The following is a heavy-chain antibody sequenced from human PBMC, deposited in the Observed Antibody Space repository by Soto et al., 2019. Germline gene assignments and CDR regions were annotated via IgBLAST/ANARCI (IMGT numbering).Heavy chain of an antibody. V-gene: IGHV1-2*04. Sequence: ASVKVSCKASGYTFTGYYMHWVRQAPGQGLEWMGWINPNSGGTNYARKFQGWVTMTRDTSISTAYMELSRLRSDDTAVYYCARSSGGSFNAFYIWGQGIMVTVS. CDR2: INPNSGGT. CDR3: ARSSGGSFNAFYI. J-gene: IGHJ3*02. CDR1: GYTFTGYY. D-gene: IGHD2-15*01.